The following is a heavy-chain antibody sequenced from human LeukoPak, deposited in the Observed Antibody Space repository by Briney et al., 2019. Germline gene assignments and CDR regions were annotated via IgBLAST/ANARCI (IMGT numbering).Heavy chain of an antibody. Sequence: GSLRLSCAASGFTFSSNAMSWVRQAQGRGLEWVSGISTSGGTTYYEDSVKGRFTISRDNSRNTLYLQMNSLRAEDTAVYYCAKEYCSGGSCYSLVDYWGQGTLVTVSS. CDR2: ISTSGGTT. V-gene: IGHV3-23*01. D-gene: IGHD2-15*01. CDR3: AKEYCSGGSCYSLVDY. J-gene: IGHJ4*02. CDR1: GFTFSSNA.